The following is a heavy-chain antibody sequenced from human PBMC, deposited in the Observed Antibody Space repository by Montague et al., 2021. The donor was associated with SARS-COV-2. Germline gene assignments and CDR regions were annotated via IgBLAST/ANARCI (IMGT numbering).Heavy chain of an antibody. J-gene: IGHJ4*02. Sequence: SETLSLTCAVSGGSTSSSNWWSWVRQPPGKGLEWIGEIHHSGSTNYNPSLKSRVTMSVDRSKNHFSLRLSSVTAADTAMYYCARGGYGGWTGYYFDYWGQGTLVTVSP. V-gene: IGHV4-4*02. CDR3: ARGGYGGWTGYYFDY. D-gene: IGHD4/OR15-4a*01. CDR2: IHHSGST. CDR1: GGSTSSSNW.